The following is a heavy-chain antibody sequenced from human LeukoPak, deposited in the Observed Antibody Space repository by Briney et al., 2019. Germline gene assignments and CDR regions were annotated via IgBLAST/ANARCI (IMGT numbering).Heavy chain of an antibody. D-gene: IGHD6-13*01. CDR1: GGSISSGSYY. CDR3: ARLDNRGAAAGTIRY. CDR2: IYYSGST. J-gene: IGHJ4*02. Sequence: SQTLSLTCTVSGGSISSGSYYWSWIRQPAGKGLEWIGSIYYSGSTYYNPSLKSRVTISVDTSKNQFSLKLSSVTAADTAVYYCARLDNRGAAAGTIRYWGQGTLVTVSS. V-gene: IGHV4-30-2*03.